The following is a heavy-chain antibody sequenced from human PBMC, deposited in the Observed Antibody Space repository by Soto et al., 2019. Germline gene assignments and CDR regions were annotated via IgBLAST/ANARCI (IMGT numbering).Heavy chain of an antibody. CDR3: ARDVVQHKRPRGGDAFDI. V-gene: IGHV4-59*01. CDR1: GGSISSYY. CDR2: IYYSGST. J-gene: IGHJ3*02. Sequence: QVQLQESGPGLVKPSETLSLTCTVSGGSISSYYWSWIRQPPGKGLEWIGYIYYSGSTNYNPSLKSRVTISVDTSKNQFSLKLSSVTAADTAVYYCARDVVQHKRPRGGDAFDIWGQGTMVTVSS. D-gene: IGHD5-18*01.